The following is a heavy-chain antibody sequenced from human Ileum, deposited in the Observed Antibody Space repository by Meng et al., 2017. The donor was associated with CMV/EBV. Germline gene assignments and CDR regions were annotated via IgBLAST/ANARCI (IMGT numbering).Heavy chain of an antibody. Sequence: QLQESGRGLVKPSETLSLPCTASGGSTTSSTYYWGWIRQPPGKGLEWIGSVYYSGTTYYNPSLKSRVNMSIDTSKNRFSLKLSSATAADTAVYYCARNVGFYSSQIAYWGQGALVTVSS. V-gene: IGHV4-39*07. CDR2: VYYSGTT. J-gene: IGHJ4*02. D-gene: IGHD3-3*01. CDR3: ARNVGFYSSQIAY. CDR1: GGSTTSSTYY.